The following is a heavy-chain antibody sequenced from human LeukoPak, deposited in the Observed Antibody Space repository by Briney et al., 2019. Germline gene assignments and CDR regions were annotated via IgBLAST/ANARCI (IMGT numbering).Heavy chain of an antibody. CDR3: ARDHGDYNHYYYYMDV. D-gene: IGHD4-17*01. Sequence: SETLSLTCTVSGYSISSGYYWGWIRQPPGKGLEWIGSIYHSGSTYYNPSLKSRVTISVDTSKNQFSLKLSSVTAADTAVYYCARDHGDYNHYYYYMDVWGKGTTVTVSS. V-gene: IGHV4-38-2*02. CDR2: IYHSGST. J-gene: IGHJ6*03. CDR1: GYSISSGYY.